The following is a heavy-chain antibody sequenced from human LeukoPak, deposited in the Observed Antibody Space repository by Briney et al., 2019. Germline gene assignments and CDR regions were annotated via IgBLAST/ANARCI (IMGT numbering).Heavy chain of an antibody. CDR2: IYYSGST. CDR1: GGSISSYY. CDR3: ARERDDFWSGYLEY. D-gene: IGHD3-3*01. J-gene: IGHJ4*02. Sequence: NPSETLSLTCTVSGGSISSYYWSWIRQPPGKGLEWIGYIYYSGSTNYNFSLKSRVTISVDTSKNQFSLKLSSVTAADTAVYYCARERDDFWSGYLEYWGQGTLVTVSS. V-gene: IGHV4-59*01.